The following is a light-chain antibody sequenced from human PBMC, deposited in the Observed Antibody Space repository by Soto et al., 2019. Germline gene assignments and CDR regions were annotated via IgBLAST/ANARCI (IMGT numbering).Light chain of an antibody. J-gene: IGKJ4*01. Sequence: IVLTQSPLFLPVTPGEPASISCRSSQSLLHSNGYTYLDWYLQKPGQSSQLLIYLGSNRASGVPDRFSGSGSGTDFTLKISRVEAEDVGIYYCMQALQAPLTFGGGTKVEIK. V-gene: IGKV2-28*01. CDR1: QSLLHSNGYTY. CDR2: LGS. CDR3: MQALQAPLT.